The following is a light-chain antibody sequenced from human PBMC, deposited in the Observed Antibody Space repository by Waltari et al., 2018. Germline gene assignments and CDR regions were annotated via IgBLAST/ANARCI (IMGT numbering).Light chain of an antibody. V-gene: IGKV3-11*01. CDR2: DAS. CDR1: QSVSTY. Sequence: EIVLTQSPASLSLSPGESASLSCRASQSVSTYLAWYQQKPGQAPRLLIYDASTSATGIPARFVGSGSGTDFTLTITRLEPEDFAVYYCQERSNWPGGSFGGGTKVETK. J-gene: IGKJ4*01. CDR3: QERSNWPGGS.